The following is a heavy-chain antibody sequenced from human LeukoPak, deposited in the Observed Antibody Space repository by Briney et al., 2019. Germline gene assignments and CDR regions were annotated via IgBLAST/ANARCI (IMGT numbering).Heavy chain of an antibody. CDR2: INHSGST. V-gene: IGHV4-34*01. Sequence: SETLSLTCAVYGGSFSGYYWSWIRQPPGKGLEWIGEINHSGSTNYNPSLKSRVTISVDTSKNQFSLKLSSVTAADTAVYYCARGAGGVAAVYFDYWGQGTLVTVSS. CDR1: GGSFSGYY. CDR3: ARGAGGVAAVYFDY. D-gene: IGHD3-16*01. J-gene: IGHJ4*02.